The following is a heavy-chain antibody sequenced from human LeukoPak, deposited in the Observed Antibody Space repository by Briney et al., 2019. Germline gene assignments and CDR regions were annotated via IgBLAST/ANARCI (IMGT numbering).Heavy chain of an antibody. Sequence: AGGSLRLSCAASGFTFSDYYMSWIRQAPGKGLEWVSYISSSGSTIYYADSVKGRFTISRDNAKNSLYLQMNSLRAEDTAVYYCAGGYYYDPRSAFDIWGQGTMVTVSS. V-gene: IGHV3-11*01. D-gene: IGHD3-22*01. CDR2: ISSSGSTI. J-gene: IGHJ3*02. CDR3: AGGYYYDPRSAFDI. CDR1: GFTFSDYY.